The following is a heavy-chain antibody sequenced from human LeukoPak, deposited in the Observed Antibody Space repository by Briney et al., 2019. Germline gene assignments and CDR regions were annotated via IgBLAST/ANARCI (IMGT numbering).Heavy chain of an antibody. D-gene: IGHD3-22*01. J-gene: IGHJ3*02. CDR2: IIPIFGTA. CDR3: ARGLDERYYYDSSGYGDAFDI. V-gene: IGHV1-69*05. Sequence: ASVKVSCKASGGTFSSYAISRVRQAPGQGLEWMGGIIPIFGTANYAQTFQGRGTITTDESTSTAYMELSSLRSEDTAVYYCARGLDERYYYDSSGYGDAFDIWGQGTMVTVSS. CDR1: GGTFSSYA.